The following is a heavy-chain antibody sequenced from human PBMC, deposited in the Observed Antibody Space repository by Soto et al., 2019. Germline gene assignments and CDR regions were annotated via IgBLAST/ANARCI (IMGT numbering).Heavy chain of an antibody. Sequence: HPGGSLRLSCSASGFTFSIYAMHWVRQAPGKGLEYVSSISTNGGSTHYADSVKGRFTISRDNSKNTQYLQMSSLRADDTAVYYCVKGEYYYDGSGYHTFDYWGQGTLVTVSS. J-gene: IGHJ4*02. CDR3: VKGEYYYDGSGYHTFDY. D-gene: IGHD3-22*01. CDR2: ISTNGGST. CDR1: GFTFSIYA. V-gene: IGHV3-64D*06.